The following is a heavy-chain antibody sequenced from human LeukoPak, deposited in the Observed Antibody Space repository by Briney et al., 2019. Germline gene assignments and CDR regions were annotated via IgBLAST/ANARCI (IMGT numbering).Heavy chain of an antibody. J-gene: IGHJ5*02. D-gene: IGHD6-19*01. CDR1: GGSISSGSYY. Sequence: SETLSLTCTVSGGSISSGSYYWSWIRQPAGMGLEWIGRIYTSGSTNYNPSLKSRVTISVDTSKNQFSLKLSSVTAADTAVYYCARSIAVAGTGFDPWGQGTLVTVSS. CDR2: IYTSGST. V-gene: IGHV4-61*02. CDR3: ARSIAVAGTGFDP.